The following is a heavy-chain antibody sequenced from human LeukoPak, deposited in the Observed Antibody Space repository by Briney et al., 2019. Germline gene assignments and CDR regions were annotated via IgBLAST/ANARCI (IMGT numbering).Heavy chain of an antibody. Sequence: GGSLRLSCAASGFTFSDYYMSWIRQAPGKGLEWVSYISSSGSTIYYADSVKGRFTISRDNAKSSLYLQMNSLRAEDTALYYCAKCRVVLAVLDAFDIWGQGTLVTVSS. CDR3: AKCRVVLAVLDAFDI. CDR1: GFTFSDYY. V-gene: IGHV3-11*01. D-gene: IGHD2-15*01. CDR2: ISSSGSTI. J-gene: IGHJ3*02.